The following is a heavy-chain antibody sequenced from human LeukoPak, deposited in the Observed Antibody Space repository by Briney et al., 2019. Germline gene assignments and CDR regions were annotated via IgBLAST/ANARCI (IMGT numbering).Heavy chain of an antibody. V-gene: IGHV4-39*07. J-gene: IGHJ4*02. Sequence: SETLSLTCTVSGGSISSSSYYWGWIRQPPGKGLEWIGSIYYSGSTYYNPSLKSRVTISVDTSKNQFSLKLSSVTAADTAVYYCASSTLRLRSVDYWGQGTLVTVSS. CDR3: ASSTLRLRSVDY. CDR1: GGSISSSSYY. D-gene: IGHD3-16*01. CDR2: IYYSGST.